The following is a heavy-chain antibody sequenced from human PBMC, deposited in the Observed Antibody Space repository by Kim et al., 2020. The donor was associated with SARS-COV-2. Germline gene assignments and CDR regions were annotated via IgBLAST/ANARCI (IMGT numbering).Heavy chain of an antibody. CDR2: ISSSSSYI. CDR1: GFTFSSYS. D-gene: IGHD2-2*01. CDR3: ARDPGGGVVAC. J-gene: IGHJ4*02. Sequence: GGSLRLSCAASGFTFSSYSMNWVRQAPGKGLEWVSSISSSSSYIYYADSVKDRFTISRDNAKNSLYLQMNSLRAEDTAVYYCARDPGGGVVACWGQGTLVTVSS. V-gene: IGHV3-21*01.